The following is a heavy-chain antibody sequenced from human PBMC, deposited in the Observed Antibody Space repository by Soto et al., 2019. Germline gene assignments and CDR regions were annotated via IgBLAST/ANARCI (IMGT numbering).Heavy chain of an antibody. CDR2: INVDGSSI. D-gene: IGHD4-17*01. Sequence: EVQLVESGGGLVQPGGSLRLSCAASGFIFNGYWMHWVRQAPGKGLVWVSRINVDGSSISYVDSVKGRFTISRDNAKNTVDLQMNRLRVEDTAVYYCARDIGTVTTALDYWGQGTLVIVSS. CDR1: GFIFNGYW. J-gene: IGHJ4*02. CDR3: ARDIGTVTTALDY. V-gene: IGHV3-74*01.